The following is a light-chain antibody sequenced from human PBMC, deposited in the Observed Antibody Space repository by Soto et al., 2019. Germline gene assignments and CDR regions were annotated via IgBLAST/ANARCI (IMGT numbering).Light chain of an antibody. CDR2: GAS. J-gene: IGKJ2*03. V-gene: IGKV3-15*01. CDR1: HTVSNY. CDR3: QQYTDWPSYS. Sequence: EIVMTQSPATLSVSPGERATLSCRASHTVSNYLAWYQQKPGQAPRLLIHGASSRTTGIPARFSGSGSATEFTLTISSLQSEDFAVYFCQQYTDWPSYSFGQGTKVDIK.